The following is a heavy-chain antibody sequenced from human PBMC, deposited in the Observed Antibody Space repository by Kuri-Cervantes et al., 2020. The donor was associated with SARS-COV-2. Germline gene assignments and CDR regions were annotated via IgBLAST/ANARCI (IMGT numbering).Heavy chain of an antibody. V-gene: IGHV3-9*01. CDR3: AKDRMVQGVIRGTAFDP. CDR2: ISWNSGSI. Sequence: SLRLSCAASGFTFSSYAMSWVRQAPGKGLEWVSGISWNSGSIGYADSVKGRFTISRDNAKNSLYLQMNSLRAEDTALYYCAKDRMVQGVIRGTAFDPWGQGTLVTVSS. J-gene: IGHJ5*02. D-gene: IGHD3-10*01. CDR1: GFTFSSYA.